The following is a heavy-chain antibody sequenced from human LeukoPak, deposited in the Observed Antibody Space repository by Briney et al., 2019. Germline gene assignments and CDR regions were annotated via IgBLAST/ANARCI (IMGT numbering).Heavy chain of an antibody. CDR2: ISYDGSNK. J-gene: IGHJ4*02. Sequence: PGRSLRLSCAASGFTFSSYGMHWVRQAPGKGLEWVAVISYDGSNKYYADSVKGRFTISRDNSKNTLYLQMNSLRAEDTAVYYCAKGRRAAADNTLDYWGQGTLVTVSS. V-gene: IGHV3-30*18. CDR1: GFTFSSYG. D-gene: IGHD6-13*01. CDR3: AKGRRAAADNTLDY.